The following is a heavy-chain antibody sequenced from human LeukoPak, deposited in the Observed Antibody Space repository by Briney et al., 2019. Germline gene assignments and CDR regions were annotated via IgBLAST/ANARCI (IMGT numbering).Heavy chain of an antibody. CDR1: GGSFSGYY. Sequence: SETLSLTCAVYGGSFSGYYWSWIRQPPGKGLEWIGSIYYSGSTYYNPSLKSRVTISVDTSKNQFSLKLSSVTAADTAVYYCARSFDHSNYYMDVWGKGTTVTVSS. V-gene: IGHV4-34*01. CDR2: IYYSGST. CDR3: ARSFDHSNYYMDV. D-gene: IGHD4-11*01. J-gene: IGHJ6*03.